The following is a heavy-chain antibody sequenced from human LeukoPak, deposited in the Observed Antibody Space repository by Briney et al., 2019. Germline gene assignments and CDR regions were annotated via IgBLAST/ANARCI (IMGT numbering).Heavy chain of an antibody. CDR3: AREGGFHRPLDY. J-gene: IGHJ4*02. Sequence: SETLSLTCDVSDGSISATNWWTWIRQPPGGGLEWIGEVHLNGRTHYSPSLESRVTMSADMSENHISLQLTSVTAADTAVYYCAREGGFHRPLDYSGPGTLVIVSS. CDR1: DGSISATNW. CDR2: VHLNGRT. V-gene: IGHV4-4*02.